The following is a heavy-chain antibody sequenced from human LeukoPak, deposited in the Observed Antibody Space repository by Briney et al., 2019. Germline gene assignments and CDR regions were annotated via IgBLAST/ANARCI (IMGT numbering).Heavy chain of an antibody. Sequence: ASVKVSCKASGGTFSSYTISWVRQAPGQGLEWVGMIIPILGIANYAQKFQGRVTITAEKTMSRDYVELSSLRSEDTAVYYCASVCSSTSCYIRGYYYYGMDVWGQGTTVTVSS. CDR3: ASVCSSTSCYIRGYYYYGMDV. D-gene: IGHD2-2*02. V-gene: IGHV1-69*02. CDR1: GGTFSSYT. CDR2: IIPILGIA. J-gene: IGHJ6*02.